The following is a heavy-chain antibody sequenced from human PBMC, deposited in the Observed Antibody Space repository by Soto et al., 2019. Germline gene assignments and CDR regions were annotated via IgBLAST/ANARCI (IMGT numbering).Heavy chain of an antibody. Sequence: GESLKISFKGSGYSFTSYWIGWVRQMPGKGLEWMGIIYPGDSDTRYSPSFQGQVTISADKSISTAYLQWSSLKASDTAMYYCARQGVVIPPLYYYGMDVWGQGTTVTVYS. CDR2: IYPGDSDT. V-gene: IGHV5-51*01. D-gene: IGHD3-3*01. CDR1: GYSFTSYW. J-gene: IGHJ6*02. CDR3: ARQGVVIPPLYYYGMDV.